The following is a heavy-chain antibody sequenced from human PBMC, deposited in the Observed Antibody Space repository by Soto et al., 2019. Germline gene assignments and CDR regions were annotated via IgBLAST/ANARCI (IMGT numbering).Heavy chain of an antibody. J-gene: IGHJ4*02. D-gene: IGHD6-13*01. CDR3: ARSSYSSRRGGPFDY. Sequence: GGSLRLSCSVSGFTFSSYAMHWVRQAPGKGLEYVSSISSNGGSTYYPDSVKGRFTISRDNSKNTLYLQMNSLRAEDTAVYYCARSSYSSRRGGPFDYWGQGTLVTV. CDR1: GFTFSSYA. V-gene: IGHV3-64*04. CDR2: ISSNGGST.